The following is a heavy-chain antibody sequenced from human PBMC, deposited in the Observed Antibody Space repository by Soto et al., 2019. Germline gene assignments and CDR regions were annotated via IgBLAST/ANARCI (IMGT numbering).Heavy chain of an antibody. CDR3: ARGVVVAATSFDY. V-gene: IGHV4-34*01. Sequence: QVQLQQWGAGLLKPSETLSLTCAVYGGSFSGYYWSWIRQPPGKGLEWIGEINHSGSTNYNPSLTSRVTVSVDTSENQFSLKLSSVTAADTAVYYCARGVVVAATSFDYWGQGTLVTVAS. J-gene: IGHJ4*02. D-gene: IGHD2-15*01. CDR2: INHSGST. CDR1: GGSFSGYY.